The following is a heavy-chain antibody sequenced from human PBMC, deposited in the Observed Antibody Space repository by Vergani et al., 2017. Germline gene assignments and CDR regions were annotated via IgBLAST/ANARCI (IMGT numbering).Heavy chain of an antibody. D-gene: IGHD3-10*01. CDR3: TTKWSYHPY. V-gene: IGHV3-49*03. CDR2: IRSNAYGGTT. Sequence: EVQLVESGGGLVQPGRSLRLSCLTPGFTFGDYDMSWFRQAPGKGLAWVGFIRSNAYGGTTEYAASVKDRCTISRDDSKSIAYLQINRLKTEDTAVYYCTTKWSYHPYWGQGTLVTVSS. J-gene: IGHJ4*02. CDR1: GFTFGDYD.